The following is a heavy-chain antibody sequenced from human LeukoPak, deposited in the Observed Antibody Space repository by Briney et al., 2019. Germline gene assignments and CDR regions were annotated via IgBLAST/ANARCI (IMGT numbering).Heavy chain of an antibody. J-gene: IGHJ4*02. CDR1: GGSISSGDYY. Sequence: SETLSLTCTVYGGSISSGDYYWSWIRQPPGKGLEWIGYIYYSGSTYYNPSLKSRVTISVDTSKNQFSLKLSSVTAADTAVYYCARSGSNSYYFDYWGQGTLVTVSS. V-gene: IGHV4-30-4*01. CDR3: ARSGSNSYYFDY. CDR2: IYYSGST. D-gene: IGHD4-11*01.